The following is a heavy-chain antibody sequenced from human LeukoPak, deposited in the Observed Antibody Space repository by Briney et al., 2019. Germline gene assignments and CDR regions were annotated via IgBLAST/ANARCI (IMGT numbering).Heavy chain of an antibody. CDR2: INPSGGST. CDR3: ARLQGPYYYDSSGLNWFDP. V-gene: IGHV1-46*01. CDR1: GYTFTSYY. D-gene: IGHD3-22*01. J-gene: IGHJ5*02. Sequence: ASVKVSCKASGYTFTSYYMHWVRQAPGQGLEWMGIINPSGGSTSYAQKFQGRVTMTRDTSTSTAYMELRSLRSDDTAVYYCARLQGPYYYDSSGLNWFDPWGQGTLVTVSS.